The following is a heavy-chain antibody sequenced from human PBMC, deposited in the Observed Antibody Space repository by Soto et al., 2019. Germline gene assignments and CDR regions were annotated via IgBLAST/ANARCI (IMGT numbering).Heavy chain of an antibody. Sequence: VASVKVSCKASGYTFTSYDINWVRQATGQGLEWMGWMNPNSGNTGYAQKFQGRVTMTRNTSINTAYMELSSLKFEDTAVYYCARSDSSGYYYADYGYFDYWGQGTLVTVSS. J-gene: IGHJ4*02. D-gene: IGHD3-22*01. CDR3: ARSDSSGYYYADYGYFDY. CDR2: MNPNSGNT. V-gene: IGHV1-8*01. CDR1: GYTFTSYD.